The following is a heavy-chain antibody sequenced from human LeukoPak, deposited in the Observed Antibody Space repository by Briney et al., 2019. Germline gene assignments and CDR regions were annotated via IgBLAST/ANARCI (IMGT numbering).Heavy chain of an antibody. J-gene: IGHJ4*02. Sequence: EPSETLSLTCTVSGGSISSGDYYWSWIRQPPGKGLEWIGYIYYSGGTYYNPSLKSRVTISVDTSKNQFSLKLSSVTAADTAVYYCATYSSSWYNYFDYWGQGTLVTVSS. CDR1: GGSISSGDYY. CDR2: IYYSGGT. D-gene: IGHD6-13*01. V-gene: IGHV4-30-4*08. CDR3: ATYSSSWYNYFDY.